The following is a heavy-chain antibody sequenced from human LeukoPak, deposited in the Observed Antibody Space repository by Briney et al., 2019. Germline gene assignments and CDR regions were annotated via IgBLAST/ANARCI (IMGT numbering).Heavy chain of an antibody. CDR3: AKRDDSGGNLVDL. CDR2: IYYSGST. J-gene: IGHJ4*02. D-gene: IGHD3-22*01. CDR1: GGSIRSGSHY. V-gene: IGHV4-39*02. Sequence: SETLSLTCTVSGGSIRSGSHYWAWIRQPPGKGLEWIGSIYYSGSTYYNPSLENRVTISIDTSKNHFSLKVSSLSAADTSVYYCAKRDDSGGNLVDLWGQGTLVTVS.